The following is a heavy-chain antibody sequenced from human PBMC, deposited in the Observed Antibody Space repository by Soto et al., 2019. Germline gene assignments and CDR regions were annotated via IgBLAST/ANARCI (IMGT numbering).Heavy chain of an antibody. CDR1: GGSFSGYY. V-gene: IGHV4-34*01. CDR3: ARDWAGTTEALYYYMDV. Sequence: SETLSLTCAVYGGSFSGYYWSWIRQPPGKGLEWIGEINHSGSTNYNPSLKSRVTISVDTSKNQFSLKLSSVTAADTAVYYCARDWAGTTEALYYYMDVWGKGTTVTVSS. D-gene: IGHD1-7*01. CDR2: INHSGST. J-gene: IGHJ6*03.